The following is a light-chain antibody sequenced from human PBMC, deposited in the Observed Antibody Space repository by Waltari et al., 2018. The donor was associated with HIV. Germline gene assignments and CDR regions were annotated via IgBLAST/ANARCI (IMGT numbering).Light chain of an antibody. CDR2: WAS. J-gene: IGKJ3*01. CDR3: HQYYRTPFT. Sequence: DIVMTQSPDSLAVSLGERATINCKSSQSVLFSSNNKNYLAWYQQKPGQPPKLLIYWASTRESGVPDRFRGSGSGTDFTLTISSLQAEDVAVYYCHQYYRTPFTFGPGTKVDIK. V-gene: IGKV4-1*01. CDR1: QSVLFSSNNKNY.